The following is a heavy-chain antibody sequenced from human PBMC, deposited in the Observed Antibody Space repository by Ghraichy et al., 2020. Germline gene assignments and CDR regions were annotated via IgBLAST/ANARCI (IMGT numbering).Heavy chain of an antibody. V-gene: IGHV4-39*02. D-gene: IGHD3-10*01. CDR2: IYYSGST. Sequence: SETLSLTCTVSGGSISSSSYYWGWIRQPPGKGLEWIGSIYYSGSTYYNPSLKSQVTISVDTSKNQFSLKLSSVTAADTAVYYCARDHYGSGSYYNLGNWFDPWGQGTLVTVSS. CDR1: GGSISSSSYY. J-gene: IGHJ5*02. CDR3: ARDHYGSGSYYNLGNWFDP.